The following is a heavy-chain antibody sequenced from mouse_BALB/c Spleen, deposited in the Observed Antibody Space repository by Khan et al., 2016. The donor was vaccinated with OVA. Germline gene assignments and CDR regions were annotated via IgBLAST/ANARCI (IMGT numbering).Heavy chain of an antibody. J-gene: IGHJ1*01. CDR2: ISSGSSTI. CDR3: ARSGGNFHWYFDV. CDR1: GFTFSSFG. D-gene: IGHD2-1*01. Sequence: EVKVVESGGGLVQPGGSRKLSCVVSGFTFSSFGMHWVRQAPKKGLEWVAYISSGSSTIYYVDTVKGRFTISRDNPKNTLFLQMTSLRSEDTAMYYCARSGGNFHWYFDVWGAGTSVTVSS. V-gene: IGHV5-17*02.